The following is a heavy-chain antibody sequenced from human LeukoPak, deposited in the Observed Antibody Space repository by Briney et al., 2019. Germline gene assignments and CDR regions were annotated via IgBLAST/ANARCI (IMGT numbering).Heavy chain of an antibody. CDR2: ISYGGGDK. CDR3: ARDKKQGAPHYLDH. Sequence: GGSLRLSCVTSGFAFSSYAMHWVRQPPGKGLERVAVISYGGGDKYYADSVKGRFTISRDSSRNTLYLQMNSLTSEDTAVYYCARDKKQGAPHYLDHWGQGTLVTVSS. V-gene: IGHV3-30*04. D-gene: IGHD1/OR15-1a*01. CDR1: GFAFSSYA. J-gene: IGHJ4*02.